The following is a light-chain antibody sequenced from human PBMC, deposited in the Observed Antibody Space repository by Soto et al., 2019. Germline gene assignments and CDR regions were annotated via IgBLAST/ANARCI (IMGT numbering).Light chain of an antibody. J-gene: IGKJ5*01. CDR1: PAMNNY. CDR2: GAS. CDR3: QQLHSYPIT. Sequence: DIQLTQSPSFLSASVGDRVTISCRASPAMNNYIAWYQQRPGAAPKLLVYGASTLYTGVPSRFSGSESGAVFTLTISSLQPEDFATYYCQQLHSYPITFGQGTLLEIK. V-gene: IGKV1-9*01.